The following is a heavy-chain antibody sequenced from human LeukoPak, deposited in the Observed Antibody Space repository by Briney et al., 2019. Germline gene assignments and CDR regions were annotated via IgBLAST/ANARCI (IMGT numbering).Heavy chain of an antibody. V-gene: IGHV4-34*01. Sequence: PSETLCLSCAVSGGSFSGYYWSWIRQPPGKGLEWIGEINHSGSTNYNPSLKSRVTASVDTTKDQFSLKLSSVTAADTAVYYFAIGSDRSSTLNWFDPWGQGTLVTVSS. CDR2: INHSGST. D-gene: IGHD2-2*01. CDR1: GGSFSGYY. J-gene: IGHJ5*02. CDR3: AIGSDRSSTLNWFDP.